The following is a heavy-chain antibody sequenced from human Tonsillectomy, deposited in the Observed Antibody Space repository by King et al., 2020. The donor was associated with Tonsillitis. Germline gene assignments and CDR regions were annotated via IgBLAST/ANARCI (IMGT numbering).Heavy chain of an antibody. J-gene: IGHJ4*02. V-gene: IGHV3-33*06. CDR3: AKYVHSGQLLPQFDY. Sequence: VQLVESGGGVVQPGRSLRLSCAASGFTFSSYGMHWVRQAPGKGLEWVAVIWYDGNNKYYSDSVKGRFTISRDNSKNTLSLQMNSLRAEDTAVYYCAKYVHSGQLLPQFDYWGQGALVTVSS. D-gene: IGHD2-2*01. CDR2: IWYDGNNK. CDR1: GFTFSSYG.